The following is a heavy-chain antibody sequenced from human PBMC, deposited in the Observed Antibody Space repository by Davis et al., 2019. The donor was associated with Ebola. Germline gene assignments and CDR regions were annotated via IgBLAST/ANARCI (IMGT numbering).Heavy chain of an antibody. Sequence: AASVKVSCKASGYTFINHAMHWVRQAPGQSLEWMGWIHAGSGDTKYSLKLQDRVTITRDTSASIAYMEVSSLISGDTAMYYCAREGSGWHGGLDSWGQGTLVTVSS. V-gene: IGHV1-3*01. CDR1: GYTFINHA. D-gene: IGHD6-19*01. J-gene: IGHJ4*02. CDR3: AREGSGWHGGLDS. CDR2: IHAGSGDT.